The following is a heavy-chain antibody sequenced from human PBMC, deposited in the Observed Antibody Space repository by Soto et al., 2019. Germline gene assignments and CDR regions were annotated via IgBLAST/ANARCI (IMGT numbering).Heavy chain of an antibody. CDR3: ARGKGMEENYFYYGLDI. D-gene: IGHD1-1*01. CDR1: GYTFSTYA. Sequence: ASVKVSFKASGYTFSTYAMHWVRQAPGQSLEWMGWLNGGTGQTRYSQKFQDRVIITRDTSASTGYMELSSLTSEDTAVYYCARGKGMEENYFYYGLDIWGQGTTVTVSS. V-gene: IGHV1-3*01. J-gene: IGHJ6*02. CDR2: LNGGTGQT.